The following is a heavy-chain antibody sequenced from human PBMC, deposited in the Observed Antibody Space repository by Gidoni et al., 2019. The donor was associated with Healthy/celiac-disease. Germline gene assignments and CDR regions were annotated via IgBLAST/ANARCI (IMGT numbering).Heavy chain of an antibody. CDR2: IWYDGSNK. Sequence: QVQLVASGGCVVQPGRSLRRTCAASGFTFSIYGMHWVLPAPGKGLEWVAVIWYDGSNKYYADSVKGRFTISRDNSKNTLYLQMNSLRAEDTAVYYCARHRSTVPFDYWGQGTLVTVSS. CDR3: ARHRSTVPFDY. V-gene: IGHV3-33*01. D-gene: IGHD4-17*01. CDR1: GFTFSIYG. J-gene: IGHJ4*02.